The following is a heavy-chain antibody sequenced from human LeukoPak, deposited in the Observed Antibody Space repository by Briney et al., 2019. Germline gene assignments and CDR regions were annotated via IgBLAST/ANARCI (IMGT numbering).Heavy chain of an antibody. V-gene: IGHV4-59*01. CDR3: AREGVDGAFDI. J-gene: IGHJ3*02. D-gene: IGHD3-10*01. CDR2: IFYSGIT. CDR1: GGSISSYS. Sequence: IPSETLSLTCTVSGGSISSYSWNWIRQPPGKRLEWIGYIFYSGITDYNPSLKSRVTITVDTSKHHFSLKVSSVTAADTAVYYCAREGVDGAFDIWGQGTMVTVSS.